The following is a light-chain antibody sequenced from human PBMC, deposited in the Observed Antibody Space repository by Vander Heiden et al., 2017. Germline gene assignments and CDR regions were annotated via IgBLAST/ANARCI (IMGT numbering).Light chain of an antibody. CDR3: QQSYSTPPT. CDR1: QSISSY. J-gene: IGKJ4*01. V-gene: IGKV1-39*01. Sequence: IHITQSPSSLSASVGDRVTITCRASQSISSYLNWYQQKPGKAPKLLIYAASSLQSGVPSRFSGSGSGTDFTLTISSLQPEDFATYYCQQSYSTPPTFGEGTKVEIK. CDR2: AAS.